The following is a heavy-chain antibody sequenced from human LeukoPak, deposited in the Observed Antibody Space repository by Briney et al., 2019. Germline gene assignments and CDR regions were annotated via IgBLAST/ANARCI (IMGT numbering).Heavy chain of an antibody. D-gene: IGHD3-3*01. CDR3: NRSSSGDFGGVIKSYYYYMYV. CDR1: GFTFSSSS. J-gene: IGHJ6*03. CDR2: IRSKAN. V-gene: IGHV3-73*01. Sequence: PGGSLRLSCAASGFTFSSSSIHWVRQASGKGLEWVGRIRSKANYAASASCRITISTKDSKNTEFLQMNHLKTEDAAGSDFNRSSSGDFGGVIKSYYYYMYVGG.